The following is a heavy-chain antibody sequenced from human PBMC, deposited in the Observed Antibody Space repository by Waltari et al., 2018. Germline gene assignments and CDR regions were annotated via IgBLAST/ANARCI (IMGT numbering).Heavy chain of an antibody. J-gene: IGHJ5*02. Sequence: QLQLQESGPGLVKPSETLSLTCTVPGGSLSSRPFFWAWIRQPLGKGVEWIGSIYASGTTYYNPSLKSRVTISVDTSKNQFSLKVNSVTAADTAVYYCATHPPSQLGVVLNWFDPWGQGILVTVSS. CDR3: ATHPPSQLGVVLNWFDP. V-gene: IGHV4-39*01. D-gene: IGHD3-16*01. CDR2: IYASGTT. CDR1: GGSLSSRPFF.